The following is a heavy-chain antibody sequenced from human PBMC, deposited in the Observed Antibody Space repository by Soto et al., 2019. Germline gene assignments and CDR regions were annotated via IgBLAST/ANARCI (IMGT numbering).Heavy chain of an antibody. CDR2: SSPRGDTI. V-gene: IGHV3-48*02. CDR3: AKGPHTNVGWPYYFES. J-gene: IGHJ4*02. CDR1: GFSLANYP. D-gene: IGHD6-19*01. Sequence: PXESLRLSCVASGFSLANYPMNGVRQTPGKGLEWISYSSPRGDTIYYADSVEGRFTISRDNARNSLSLHMSSLRDEDSALYYCAKGPHTNVGWPYYFESWGQGVPVTVSS.